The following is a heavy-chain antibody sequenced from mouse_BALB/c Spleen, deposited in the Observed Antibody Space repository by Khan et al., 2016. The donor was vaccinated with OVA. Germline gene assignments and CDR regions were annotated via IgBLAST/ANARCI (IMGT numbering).Heavy chain of an antibody. CDR1: GYIFTSYW. J-gene: IGHJ2*01. CDR2: IYTGTDNT. V-gene: IGHV1S132*01. CDR3: AREEALYHFDH. Sequence: QVQLQQSGAELVRPGASVKLSCKTSGYIFTSYWIHWVKQRSGQGLEWIARIYTGTDNTYYNEKFKDKAKLTPDNSSRPAYMKLSSLKSEDSDFYFVAREEALYHFDHWGQGTTLTVSS. D-gene: IGHD3-2*02.